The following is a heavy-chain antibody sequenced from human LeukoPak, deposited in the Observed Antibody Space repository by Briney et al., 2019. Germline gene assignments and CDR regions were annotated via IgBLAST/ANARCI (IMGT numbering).Heavy chain of an antibody. CDR1: GYTFTSYD. J-gene: IGHJ4*02. V-gene: IGHV1-8*01. CDR2: MNPNSGNT. Sequence: ASVKVSCKASGYTFTSYDINWVRQAPGQGLEWMGWMNPNSGNTGYAQKFQGRVTMTRNTSISTAYMELSSLRSEDTAVYYCARVETYYDFWSGYSPSKYFDYWGQGTLVTVSS. CDR3: ARVETYYDFWSGYSPSKYFDY. D-gene: IGHD3-3*01.